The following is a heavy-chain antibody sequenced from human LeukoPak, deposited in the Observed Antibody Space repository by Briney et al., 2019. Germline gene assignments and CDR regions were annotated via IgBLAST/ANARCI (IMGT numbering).Heavy chain of an antibody. J-gene: IGHJ4*02. Sequence: PGGSLRLSCAASGFTFDDYAMHWVRQAPGKGLEWVSGITWNSGYIGYADSVRGRFTTSRDNAKNSLYLQMNSLRAEDTALYYCAKDIGPTAAGTPDYWGQGTLVTVSS. D-gene: IGHD6-13*01. V-gene: IGHV3-9*01. CDR3: AKDIGPTAAGTPDY. CDR2: ITWNSGYI. CDR1: GFTFDDYA.